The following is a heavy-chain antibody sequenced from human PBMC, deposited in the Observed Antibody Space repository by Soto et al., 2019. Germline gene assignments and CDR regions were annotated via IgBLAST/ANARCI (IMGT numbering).Heavy chain of an antibody. D-gene: IGHD3-10*01. J-gene: IGHJ6*02. CDR1: VWTYSGYP. Sequence: SLVNGSRKGSVWTYSGYPIGRLRQAPGQGLEGMGGFIPIISTATYAQKSQGGVTITADESTTTAYMELSSLRSEDTAVYYCARVRGYERFRELSPLYYYHGMDVWGQGTTVTVSS. CDR3: ARVRGYERFRELSPLYYYHGMDV. CDR2: FIPIISTA. V-gene: IGHV1-69*01.